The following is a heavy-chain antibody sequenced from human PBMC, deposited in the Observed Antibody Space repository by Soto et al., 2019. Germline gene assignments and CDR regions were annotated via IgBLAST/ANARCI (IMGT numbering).Heavy chain of an antibody. CDR1: GGSVSSGSYY. CDR3: ARDQRYSNYSPVYYYYGMDV. J-gene: IGHJ6*02. CDR2: IYYSGST. D-gene: IGHD4-4*01. Sequence: SETLSLTCTVSGGSVSSGSYYWSWIRQPPGKGLEWIGYIYYSGSTNYNPSLKSRVTISVDTSKNQFSLKLSSVTAADTAVYYCARDQRYSNYSPVYYYYGMDVWGQGTTVTVSS. V-gene: IGHV4-61*01.